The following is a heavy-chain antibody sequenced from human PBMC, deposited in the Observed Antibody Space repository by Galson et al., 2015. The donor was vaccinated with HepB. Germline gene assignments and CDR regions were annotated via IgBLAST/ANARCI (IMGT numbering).Heavy chain of an antibody. CDR1: GYTFTDYY. D-gene: IGHD2-2*02. V-gene: IGHV1-2*02. CDR2: LNPNSGDT. Sequence: SVKVSCKASGYTFTDYYLHWLRQAPGHGLEWMGWLNPNSGDTNFAQNFQGRVSMTRDTSITTAYMELSRLRFDDTALYFCARGQFQLLYGVRGGSVDPWGPGTLVTVSS. CDR3: ARGQFQLLYGVRGGSVDP. J-gene: IGHJ5*02.